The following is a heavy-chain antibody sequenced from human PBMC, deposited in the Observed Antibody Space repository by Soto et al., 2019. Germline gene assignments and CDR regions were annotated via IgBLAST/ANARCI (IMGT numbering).Heavy chain of an antibody. CDR3: VRDSWGVHH. V-gene: IGHV3-74*01. CDR1: GFTFSSSW. J-gene: IGHJ5*02. CDR2: VGRRT. D-gene: IGHD3-16*01. Sequence: EVQLMESGGGSVQPGGSLRLSCAASGFTFSSSWMHLVSQAPGKGLVWGSHVGRRTTYAYSVKGRFTISRDNAKSTMYLQMIRLRVEYTAVYYCVRDSWGVHHWGQGTLVTVS.